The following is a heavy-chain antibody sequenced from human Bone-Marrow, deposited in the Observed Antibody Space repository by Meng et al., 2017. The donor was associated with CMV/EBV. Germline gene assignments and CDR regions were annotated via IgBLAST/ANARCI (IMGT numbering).Heavy chain of an antibody. Sequence: SGFTFTSYGMSWVRQAPGKGLEWVSGTSGSGGSKYYTDSVKGRFTISRDNSKNTLYLQMNSLRAEDTAVYYCARAAGYSYAYYFDYWGQGTLVTVSS. D-gene: IGHD5-18*01. CDR3: ARAAGYSYAYYFDY. CDR2: TSGSGGSK. V-gene: IGHV3-23*01. CDR1: GFTFTSYG. J-gene: IGHJ4*02.